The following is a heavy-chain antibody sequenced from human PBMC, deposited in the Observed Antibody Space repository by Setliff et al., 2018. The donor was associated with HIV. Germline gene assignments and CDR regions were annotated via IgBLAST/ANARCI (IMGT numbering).Heavy chain of an antibody. D-gene: IGHD3-16*01. V-gene: IGHV4-39*07. CDR3: TRVGTYGVGGWFDP. J-gene: IGHJ5*02. Sequence: SETLSLTCTVSGGSISSSTYYWGWIRQPPGKGLEWIGSIYYSGSTYYDPSLKSRVTISVDTSKNQFFLKLSSVTAADTAMYYCTRVGTYGVGGWFDPWGQGSLVTVSS. CDR2: IYYSGST. CDR1: GGSISSSTYY.